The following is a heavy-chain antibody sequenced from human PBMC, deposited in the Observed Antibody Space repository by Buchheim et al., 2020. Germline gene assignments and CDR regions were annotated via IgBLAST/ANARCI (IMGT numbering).Heavy chain of an antibody. V-gene: IGHV3-23*01. D-gene: IGHD3-22*01. Sequence: EVQLLESGGGLVQPGGSLRLSCAASGFTFSNYAVTWVRQAPGKGLEWVSAISGSGTTTYYADSVKGRFTISRDNSKNTLFLQMNRLRAEDTAIYYCAKERGNYYDGSGYQDYFDHWGQGTL. CDR2: ISGSGTTT. CDR1: GFTFSNYA. CDR3: AKERGNYYDGSGYQDYFDH. J-gene: IGHJ4*02.